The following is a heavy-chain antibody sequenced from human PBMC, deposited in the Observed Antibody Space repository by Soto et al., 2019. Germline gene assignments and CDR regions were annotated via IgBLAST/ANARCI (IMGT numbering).Heavy chain of an antibody. CDR3: ARDRRYCSSTSCATYYYYMDV. CDR1: GFTFSSYG. J-gene: IGHJ6*03. CDR2: IWYDGSNK. V-gene: IGHV3-33*01. D-gene: IGHD2-2*01. Sequence: GGSLRLSCAASGFTFSSYGMHWVRQAPGKGLEWVAVIWYDGSNKYYADSVKGRFTISRDNSKNTLYLQMNSLRAEDTAVYYCARDRRYCSSTSCATYYYYMDVWGKGTTVTVSS.